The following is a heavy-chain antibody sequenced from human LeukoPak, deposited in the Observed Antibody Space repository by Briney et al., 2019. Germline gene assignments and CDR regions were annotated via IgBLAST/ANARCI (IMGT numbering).Heavy chain of an antibody. V-gene: IGHV3-30*03. D-gene: IGHD6-19*01. Sequence: GRSLRLSCAASGFTFSSYGMHWVRQAPGKGLEWVAVISYDGSNKYYADSVKGRFTISRDNSKNTLYLQMNSLRAEDTAVYYCARAAIAVAGYFDYWGQGTLVTVSS. CDR3: ARAAIAVAGYFDY. J-gene: IGHJ4*02. CDR2: ISYDGSNK. CDR1: GFTFSSYG.